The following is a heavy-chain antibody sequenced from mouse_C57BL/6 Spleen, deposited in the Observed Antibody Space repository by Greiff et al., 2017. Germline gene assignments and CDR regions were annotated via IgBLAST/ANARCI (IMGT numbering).Heavy chain of an antibody. J-gene: IGHJ3*01. CDR1: GYTFTDYN. Sequence: VQLQQSGPELVKPGASVKMSCKASGYTFTDYNMHWVKQSHGKSLEWIGNINPNNGGTSYKQKFKGKATLTVNKSSSPAYMELRSLTSEAAAVYYCAKSRGKGFAYWGQGTLVTVSA. D-gene: IGHD1-1*02. CDR2: INPNNGGT. CDR3: AKSRGKGFAY. V-gene: IGHV1-22*01.